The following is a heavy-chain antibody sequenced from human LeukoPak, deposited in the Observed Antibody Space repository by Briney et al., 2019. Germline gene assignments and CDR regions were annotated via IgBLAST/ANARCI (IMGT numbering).Heavy chain of an antibody. D-gene: IGHD3-10*01. J-gene: IGHJ4*02. CDR1: GGSISSSNW. Sequence: SETLSLTCAVSGGSISSSNWWSWVRQPPGKGLEWIGEIYHSGSTNYNSSLRSRVTISVDKPKNQFSLKLSSVTAADTAVYYCARDNYGSGSYGNWGQGTLVTVPS. CDR2: IYHSGST. V-gene: IGHV4-4*02. CDR3: ARDNYGSGSYGN.